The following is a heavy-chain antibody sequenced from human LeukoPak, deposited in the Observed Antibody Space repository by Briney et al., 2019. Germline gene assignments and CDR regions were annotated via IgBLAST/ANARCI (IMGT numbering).Heavy chain of an antibody. CDR1: GFTFSSYA. D-gene: IGHD6-6*01. J-gene: IGHJ4*02. V-gene: IGHV3-23*01. Sequence: GGSLRLSCAASGFTFSSYAMSWVRQAPGKGLEWVSAISGSGGSTYYADSVKGRFTISRDNSKNTLYQQMNSLRAEDTAVYYCAKFGGGIAARRYYFDYWGQGTLVTVSS. CDR3: AKFGGGIAARRYYFDY. CDR2: ISGSGGST.